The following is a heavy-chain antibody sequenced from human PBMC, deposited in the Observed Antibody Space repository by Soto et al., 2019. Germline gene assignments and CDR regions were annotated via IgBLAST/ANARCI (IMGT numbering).Heavy chain of an antibody. CDR3: ARGGPDYYDSSGYYYFDY. D-gene: IGHD3-22*01. Sequence: SETLSLTCAVYGGSFSGYYWSWIRQPPGKGLEWIGEINHSGSTNYNPSLKSRVTISVDTSKNQFSLKLSSVTAADTAVYYCARGGPDYYDSSGYYYFDYWGQGTLVTV. V-gene: IGHV4-34*01. CDR2: INHSGST. J-gene: IGHJ4*02. CDR1: GGSFSGYY.